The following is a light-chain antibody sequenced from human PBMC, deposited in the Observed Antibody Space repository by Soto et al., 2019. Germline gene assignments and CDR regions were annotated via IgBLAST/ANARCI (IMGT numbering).Light chain of an antibody. J-gene: IGKJ5*01. Sequence: EIVMTQSPATLSVSPGERATLSCRASQSVSSDLAWYQQKPGQAPRLLIYVAYTRATGIQARFSGSGSGTEFTLTIRSLQSEDSAVYHCKQYDNWPITFGQGTRLEIK. V-gene: IGKV3-15*01. CDR2: VAY. CDR3: KQYDNWPIT. CDR1: QSVSSD.